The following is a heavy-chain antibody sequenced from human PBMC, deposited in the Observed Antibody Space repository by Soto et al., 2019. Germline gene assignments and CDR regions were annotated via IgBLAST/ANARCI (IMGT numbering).Heavy chain of an antibody. Sequence: GGSLRLSCAASGFSFSSYGMQWVRQAPGKGLEWVSGISGSGGSKYYAESVNGRFTISRDNSNNTVYLQMNSLRAEDTAVYHCAKDRRYSSGWYTAFDIWGQGTMVTVSS. D-gene: IGHD6-19*01. CDR1: GFSFSSYG. CDR3: AKDRRYSSGWYTAFDI. V-gene: IGHV3-23*01. J-gene: IGHJ3*02. CDR2: ISGSGGSK.